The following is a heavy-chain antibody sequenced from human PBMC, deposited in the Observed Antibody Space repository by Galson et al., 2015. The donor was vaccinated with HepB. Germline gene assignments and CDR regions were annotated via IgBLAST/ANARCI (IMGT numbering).Heavy chain of an antibody. J-gene: IGHJ6*02. Sequence: SLRLSCAASGFTFSFYDMHWVRQGTGKGLEWVSGIGTAADPYYLGSVKGRLSISRENAKNSLYLHMNSLRTGDTAVYYCARMGKYCSGGNCYWKGMDVWGQGTTVTVSS. CDR2: IGTAADP. CDR3: ARMGKYCSGGNCYWKGMDV. CDR1: GFTFSFYD. V-gene: IGHV3-13*05. D-gene: IGHD2-15*01.